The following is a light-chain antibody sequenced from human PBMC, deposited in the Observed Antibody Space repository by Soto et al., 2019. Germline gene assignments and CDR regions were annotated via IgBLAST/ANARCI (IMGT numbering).Light chain of an antibody. CDR3: QQFRGT. CDR1: QGISNW. V-gene: IGKV1-5*01. Sequence: DIQMTQSPSTLSASVGDRVTITCRASQGISNWLAWYQQKPGKAPKLLIYDASTLESGVPSRFSGSGSGTEFTLTISSLLPDDFATYYCQQFRGTFGQGTMVDIK. J-gene: IGKJ1*01. CDR2: DAS.